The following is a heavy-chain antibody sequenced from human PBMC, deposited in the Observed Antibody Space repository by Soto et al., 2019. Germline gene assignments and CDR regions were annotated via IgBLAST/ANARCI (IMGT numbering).Heavy chain of an antibody. CDR3: ATTYGSGP. Sequence: PGGSLRLSCAASGFTFSDAWMSWVRQAPGKGLEWVGRIKSKSDGGTTDYTAPVKGRFTISRDDSENTLYLQMHSPKTEDTAVYYCATTYGSGPWGQGTLVTVSS. V-gene: IGHV3-15*01. CDR2: IKSKSDGGTT. J-gene: IGHJ5*02. CDR1: GFTFSDAW. D-gene: IGHD3-10*01.